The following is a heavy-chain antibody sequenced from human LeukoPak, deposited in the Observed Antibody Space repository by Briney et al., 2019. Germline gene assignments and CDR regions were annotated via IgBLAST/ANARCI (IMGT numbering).Heavy chain of an antibody. D-gene: IGHD3-22*01. V-gene: IGHV3-23*01. CDR1: GYAFSSYA. J-gene: IGHJ4*02. CDR3: AKDFYDSSGSRYDY. CDR2: IDGGGGRT. Sequence: GGSLRLSCTASGYAFSSYAMSWVRQAPGVGLEWVSAIDGGGGRTWHADSVRGRFTISRDNSKNTLFMQMNSLRAEDTAVYYCAKDFYDSSGSRYDYWGQGTLVTVSS.